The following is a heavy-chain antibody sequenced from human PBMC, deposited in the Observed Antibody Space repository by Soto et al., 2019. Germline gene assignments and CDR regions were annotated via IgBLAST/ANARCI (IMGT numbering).Heavy chain of an antibody. D-gene: IGHD5-18*01. V-gene: IGHV3-33*01. CDR3: SIYLGFADIAMGSFYYGMDV. J-gene: IGHJ6*02. Sequence: GGSLRLSCAASGFTFSSYGMHWVRQAPGKGLEWVAVIWYDGSNKYYADSVKGRFTISRDNSKNTLYLQMNSLRAEDTAVYYCSIYLGFADIAMGSFYYGMDVWGQGTTVTVSS. CDR1: GFTFSSYG. CDR2: IWYDGSNK.